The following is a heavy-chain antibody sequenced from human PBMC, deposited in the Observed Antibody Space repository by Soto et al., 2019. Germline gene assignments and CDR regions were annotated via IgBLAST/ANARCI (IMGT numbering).Heavy chain of an antibody. CDR2: INHSGST. V-gene: IGHV4-34*01. CDR1: GGSFSGYY. J-gene: IGHJ5*02. D-gene: IGHD3-10*01. CDR3: ARCQGSYYTGYNWFDP. Sequence: PSDTLSLTCAVYGGSFSGYYWSWIRQPPGKGLEWIGEINHSGSTNYNPSLKSRVTISVDTSKNQFSLKLSSVTAADTAVYYCARCQGSYYTGYNWFDPWGQGTLVTVSS.